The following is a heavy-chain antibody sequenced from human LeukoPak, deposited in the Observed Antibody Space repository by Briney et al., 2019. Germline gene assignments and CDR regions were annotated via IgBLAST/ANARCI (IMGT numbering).Heavy chain of an antibody. CDR3: AKESAGYCSSTSCASHYFDY. J-gene: IGHJ4*02. Sequence: PGGSLRLSCAASGFTFSSYAMSWVRQAPGKGLEWVSAISGSGGSTYYADSVKGRFTISRDNSKNTLYLQMNSLRAEDTAVYYCAKESAGYCSSTSCASHYFDYWGQGTLVTVSS. D-gene: IGHD2-2*01. CDR2: ISGSGGST. V-gene: IGHV3-23*01. CDR1: GFTFSSYA.